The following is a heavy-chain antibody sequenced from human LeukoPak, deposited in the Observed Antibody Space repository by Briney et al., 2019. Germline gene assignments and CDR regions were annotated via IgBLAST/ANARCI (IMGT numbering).Heavy chain of an antibody. D-gene: IGHD4-17*01. CDR3: AVHDYGDDIDY. CDR1: GGTFSSYA. Sequence: GASVKVSCKASGGTFSSYAISWVRQAPGQGLEWMGGIIPIFGTANYAQKLQGRVTITADKSTSTAYMELSSLRSEDTAVYYCAVHDYGDDIDYWGQGTLVTVSS. CDR2: IIPIFGTA. V-gene: IGHV1-69*06. J-gene: IGHJ4*02.